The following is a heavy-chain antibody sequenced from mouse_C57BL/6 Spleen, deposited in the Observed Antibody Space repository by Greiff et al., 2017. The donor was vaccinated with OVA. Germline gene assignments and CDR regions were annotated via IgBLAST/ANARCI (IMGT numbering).Heavy chain of an antibody. Sequence: QVQLQQSGPGLVQPSQSLSITCTVSGFSLTSYGVHWVRQSPGKGLEWLGMIWSGGSTDYNAAFISRLSISKDNSKSQVFFKMNSLQADDTAIYYCARKNYGNYDYWYFDVWGTGTTVTVSS. CDR3: ARKNYGNYDYWYFDV. V-gene: IGHV2-2*01. CDR1: GFSLTSYG. D-gene: IGHD2-1*01. J-gene: IGHJ1*03. CDR2: IWSGGST.